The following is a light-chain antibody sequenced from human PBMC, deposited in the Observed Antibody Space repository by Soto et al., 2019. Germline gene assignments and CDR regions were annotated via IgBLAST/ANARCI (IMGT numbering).Light chain of an antibody. J-gene: IGKJ5*01. Sequence: EVVMTQTTATLSVCPGERATLSCRASQSVSSNLAWYQQKPGQAPRLLIYGASNRATGIPARFSGSGSGTDFTLTISSLEPEDFAVYYCQQRSNWPPITFGQGTRLEIK. CDR2: GAS. CDR3: QQRSNWPPIT. V-gene: IGKV3-11*01. CDR1: QSVSSN.